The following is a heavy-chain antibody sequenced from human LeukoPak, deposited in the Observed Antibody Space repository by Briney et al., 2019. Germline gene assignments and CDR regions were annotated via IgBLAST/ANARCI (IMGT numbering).Heavy chain of an antibody. Sequence: PWRSLRLSCAASGFTFSNYGVHWVGQAPGKGLEWVAVIRFDGSTKYYADSVRGRFTISRDNSKNTVYLEMNSLRAEDTAVYYCARAYSRESGYDFVFENWGQGTLVPVSS. J-gene: IGHJ4*02. D-gene: IGHD5-12*01. CDR2: IRFDGSTK. CDR1: GFTFSNYG. V-gene: IGHV3-33*01. CDR3: ARAYSRESGYDFVFEN.